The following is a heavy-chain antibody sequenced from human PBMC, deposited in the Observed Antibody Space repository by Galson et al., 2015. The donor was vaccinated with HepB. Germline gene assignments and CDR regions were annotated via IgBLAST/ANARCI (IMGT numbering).Heavy chain of an antibody. CDR1: GFTFTGYA. Sequence: SLRLSCAASGFTFTGYAMNWVRQAPGRGLEWIASISSGSMYIYYADSMKGRFTISRDNSRDTLYLQMNSLRAEDTAVYYCARTFYFDYWGQGTLVTVSS. CDR2: ISSGSMYI. CDR3: ARTFYFDY. V-gene: IGHV3-21*01. J-gene: IGHJ4*02.